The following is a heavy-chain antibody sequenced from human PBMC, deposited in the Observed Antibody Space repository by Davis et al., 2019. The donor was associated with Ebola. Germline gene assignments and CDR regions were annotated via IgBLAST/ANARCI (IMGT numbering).Heavy chain of an antibody. D-gene: IGHD6-13*01. CDR1: GYTFTDFH. CDR3: ARVAVTGIGYFHH. V-gene: IGHV1-2*02. J-gene: IGHJ1*01. Sequence: ASVKVSCKASGYTFTDFHIHWVRQAPGQGLEWMGWFNANSGVTDFAQKFQGRVTMTRDTSISTVYMQLSSLTSDDTAVYYCARVAVTGIGYFHHWGQGTLVTVSS. CDR2: FNANSGVT.